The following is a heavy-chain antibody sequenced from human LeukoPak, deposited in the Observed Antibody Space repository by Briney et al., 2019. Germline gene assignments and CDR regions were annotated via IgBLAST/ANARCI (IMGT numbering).Heavy chain of an antibody. D-gene: IGHD3-10*01. CDR3: AKARGASLSAFDV. CDR2: ISGSGGST. J-gene: IGHJ3*01. V-gene: IGHV3-23*01. Sequence: PGGSLRLSCTASGFTFSDCATSWVRQAPGKGPEWVSGISGSGGSTYYADSVKGRFTISRDNANNALYLQMSSLRAEDTATYYCAKARGASLSAFDVWGQGRMVTVSS. CDR1: GFTFSDCA.